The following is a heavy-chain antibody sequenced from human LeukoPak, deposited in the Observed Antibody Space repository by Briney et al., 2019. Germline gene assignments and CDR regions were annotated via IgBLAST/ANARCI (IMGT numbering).Heavy chain of an antibody. D-gene: IGHD4-17*01. V-gene: IGHV3-23*01. CDR2: VSPSGGKT. Sequence: GGSLRLSCAASGFTFSSYAMSWVRQAPGTGLEWVSGVSPSGGKTYYADSVKGRFTISRDNAKNTLYLQMNSLRAEDTAVYYCAKDYGGKIFDYWGQGTLVTVSS. CDR3: AKDYGGKIFDY. J-gene: IGHJ4*01. CDR1: GFTFSSYA.